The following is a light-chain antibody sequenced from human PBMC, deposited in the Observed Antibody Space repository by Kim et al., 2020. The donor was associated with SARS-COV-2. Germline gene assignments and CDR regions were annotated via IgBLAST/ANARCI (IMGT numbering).Light chain of an antibody. Sequence: SGTTARSTCGGNNIGSKRVPWDQQKPGQAAVLVIYYDSDRPAGIPERFSGSNSGNTATLTISRLEAGDEADYYCQVWDGSSNHVVFGGGTQLTVL. CDR2: YDS. CDR3: QVWDGSSNHVV. J-gene: IGLJ3*02. CDR1: NIGSKR. V-gene: IGLV3-21*04.